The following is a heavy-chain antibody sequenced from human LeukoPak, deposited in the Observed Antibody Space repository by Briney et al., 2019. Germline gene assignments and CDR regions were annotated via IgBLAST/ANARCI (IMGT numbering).Heavy chain of an antibody. D-gene: IGHD3-10*01. J-gene: IGHJ4*02. CDR3: SIQKADLITMIRGIIAY. Sequence: GGSLRLSCAASGFTFSNYWMSWVRQVPGKGLEWVANIREDGSEKYYVDSVKGRFTISRDNAKNSLFLQMNSLRAEDTAVYYCSIQKADLITMIRGIIAYWGQGTLVTVSS. CDR2: IREDGSEK. CDR1: GFTFSNYW. V-gene: IGHV3-7*01.